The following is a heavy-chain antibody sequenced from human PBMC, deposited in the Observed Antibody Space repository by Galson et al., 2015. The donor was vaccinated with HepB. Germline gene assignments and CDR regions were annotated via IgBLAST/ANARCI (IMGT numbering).Heavy chain of an antibody. CDR1: GFALSTYS. J-gene: IGHJ5*02. CDR3: TGDEKRRASGVADR. D-gene: IGHD3-3*01. Sequence: SMRLSCAASGFALSTYSMNRARPAPGKGLGWVSSIRSTRWSIYYADSLKGRFTIARDTAKNSLYLQMNSLRVEDTAVYYCTGDEKRRASGVADRWGQGTLVTVSS. CDR2: IRSTRWSI. V-gene: IGHV3-21*01.